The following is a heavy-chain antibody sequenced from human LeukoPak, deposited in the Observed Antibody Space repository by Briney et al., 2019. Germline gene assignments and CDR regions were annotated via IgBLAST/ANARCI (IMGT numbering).Heavy chain of an antibody. D-gene: IGHD6-19*01. V-gene: IGHV3-15*01. Sequence: PGGPLRLSCAASGFTFSNAWMSWVRQVPGKGLEWVGRIKSKTDGGTTDYAAPVKVRFTISRDDSRNTLYLHMNSLKIDDAGVYFCATAVAVGLGYFQHWGQGTQVTVSS. CDR3: ATAVAVGLGYFQH. J-gene: IGHJ1*01. CDR2: IKSKTDGGTT. CDR1: GFTFSNAW.